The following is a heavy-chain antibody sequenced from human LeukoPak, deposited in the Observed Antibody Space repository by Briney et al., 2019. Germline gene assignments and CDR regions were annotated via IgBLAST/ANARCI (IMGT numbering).Heavy chain of an antibody. Sequence: GGSLRLSCAASGFSFSSYGMHWVRQAPGKGLEWVAFIRYDGNVKHYADSVKGRFTISRDNSKNTMFLQMNSLRGEDTAVYYCAKWGSSSWDYFDYWGQGTLVTVSS. CDR2: IRYDGNVK. D-gene: IGHD6-13*01. J-gene: IGHJ4*02. V-gene: IGHV3-30*02. CDR1: GFSFSSYG. CDR3: AKWGSSSWDYFDY.